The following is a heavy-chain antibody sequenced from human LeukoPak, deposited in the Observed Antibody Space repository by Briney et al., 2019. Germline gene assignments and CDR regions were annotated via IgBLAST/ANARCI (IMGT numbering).Heavy chain of an antibody. D-gene: IGHD4-17*01. CDR1: GFTFSDFY. V-gene: IGHV3-11*01. CDR2: IGTSGNTI. Sequence: GGSLRLSCAASGFTFSDFYMSWIRQAPGKGLEWVSYIGTSGNTIYYADSVKGRFTISRDNAKNSLYQQMNSLRAEDTAVYYCARALRLSATTVTAYYYYGMDVWGQGTTVTVSS. J-gene: IGHJ6*02. CDR3: ARALRLSATTVTAYYYYGMDV.